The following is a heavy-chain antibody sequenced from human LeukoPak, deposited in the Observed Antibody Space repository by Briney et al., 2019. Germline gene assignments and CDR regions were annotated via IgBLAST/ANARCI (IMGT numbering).Heavy chain of an antibody. CDR2: INWNGGST. CDR3: ARDLSGVTGYTYGRGIDY. J-gene: IGHJ4*02. D-gene: IGHD5-18*01. V-gene: IGHV3-20*04. Sequence: PGGSLRLSCAASGFTFDDYGMSWVRQAPGKGLEWVSGINWNGGSTDYADSVKGRFTISRDNAKNSLYLQMNSLRAEDTAVYYCARDLSGVTGYTYGRGIDYWGQGTLVTVSS. CDR1: GFTFDDYG.